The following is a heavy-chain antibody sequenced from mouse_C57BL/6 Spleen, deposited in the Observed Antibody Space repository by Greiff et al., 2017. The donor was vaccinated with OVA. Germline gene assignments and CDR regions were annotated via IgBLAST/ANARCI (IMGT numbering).Heavy chain of an antibody. J-gene: IGHJ3*01. D-gene: IGHD2-5*01. V-gene: IGHV1-82*01. CDR1: GYAFSSSW. CDR3: ARGNYSNSAWFAC. Sequence: VQLQQSGPELVKPGASVKISCKASGYAFSSSWMNWVKQRPGKGLEWIGRIYPGDGDTNYNGKFKGKATLTADKSSSTAYMQLSSLTSEDSAVYFCARGNYSNSAWFACWGQGTLVTVSA. CDR2: IYPGDGDT.